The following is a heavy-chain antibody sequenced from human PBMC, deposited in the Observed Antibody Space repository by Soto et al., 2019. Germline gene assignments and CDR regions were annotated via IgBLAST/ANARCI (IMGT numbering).Heavy chain of an antibody. CDR3: ARGLDYDSSGYYLDF. D-gene: IGHD3-22*01. CDR2: IQYHGINK. J-gene: IGHJ4*02. CDR1: GFTFSTYG. V-gene: IGHV3-30*02. Sequence: GGSLRLSCAASGFTFSTYGMHWVRQAPGKGLEWVAFIQYHGINKDYADSVKGRFTISRDNSRNTLYLQMNSLRAEDTVVYYCARGLDYDSSGYYLDFWGQGALVTVSS.